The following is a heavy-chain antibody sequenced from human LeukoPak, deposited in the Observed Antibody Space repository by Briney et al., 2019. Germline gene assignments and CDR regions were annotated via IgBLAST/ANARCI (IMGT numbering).Heavy chain of an antibody. CDR2: IYTSGST. V-gene: IGHV4-61*02. CDR1: GGSISSGSYY. D-gene: IGHD5-18*01. J-gene: IGHJ6*03. Sequence: PSETLSLTCTVSGGSISSGSYYWSWIRQPAGKGLEWIGRIYTSGSTNYNPSLKSRVTISVDTPKNQFSLKLSSVTAADTAVYYCASARYSYGSYYYYYMDVWGKGTTVTVSS. CDR3: ASARYSYGSYYYYYMDV.